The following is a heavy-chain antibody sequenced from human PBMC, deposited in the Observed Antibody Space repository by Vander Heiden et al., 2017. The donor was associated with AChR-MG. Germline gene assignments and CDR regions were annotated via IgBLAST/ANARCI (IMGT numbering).Heavy chain of an antibody. V-gene: IGHV3-30*18. J-gene: IGHJ4*02. CDR1: GVTFRNYG. CDR2: IAYDESNK. D-gene: IGHD3-10*01. Sequence: QVQLVESGGGVVQPGRSLRLSGAAPGVTFRNYGMHWVRQAPGKGLEWVAVIAYDESNKNYADSVKGRFTISRDNSKNTLYLQMNSLRSEDTAVYYCAKDRGGYYGSGSSNYWGQGTLVIVSS. CDR3: AKDRGGYYGSGSSNY.